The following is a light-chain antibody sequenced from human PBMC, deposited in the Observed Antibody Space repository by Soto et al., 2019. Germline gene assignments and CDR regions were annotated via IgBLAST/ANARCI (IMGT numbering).Light chain of an antibody. V-gene: IGKV1-12*01. CDR3: QQRSSWPIT. J-gene: IGKJ5*01. Sequence: DIQMTQSPSSVSASVGDRVTITCRASQGVSTWLAWYQQKPGKAPNLLIYTASSLQSGVPSRFSGSGSGTDFTLTINGLQPEDFAVYYCQQRSSWPITFGQGTRLEIK. CDR1: QGVSTW. CDR2: TAS.